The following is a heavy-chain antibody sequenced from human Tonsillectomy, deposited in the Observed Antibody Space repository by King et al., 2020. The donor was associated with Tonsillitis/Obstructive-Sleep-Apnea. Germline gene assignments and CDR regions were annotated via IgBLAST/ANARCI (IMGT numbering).Heavy chain of an antibody. V-gene: IGHV3-64D*06. CDR3: VRKGQTTVTYDY. J-gene: IGHJ4*02. D-gene: IGHD4-17*01. Sequence: VQLVESGGGLVQPGGSLRLSCSASGFTFSSYAMLWVRQAPGKELEYFSAISSNGGSTYYADSVKGRFTISRDNSKNTLYLQMSSLRTEDTAVYYCVRKGQTTVTYDYWGQGTLVTVSS. CDR1: GFTFSSYA. CDR2: ISSNGGST.